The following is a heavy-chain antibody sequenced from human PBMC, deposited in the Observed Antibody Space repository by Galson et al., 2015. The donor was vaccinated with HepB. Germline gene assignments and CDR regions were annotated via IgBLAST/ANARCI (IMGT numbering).Heavy chain of an antibody. Sequence: SVKVSCKASGGTFSSYAISWVRQAPGQRLEWMGGIIPILGIANYAQKFQGRVTITADKSTSTAYMELSSLRSEDTAVYYCARDRSIAVAGVWGRFDPWGQGTLVTVSS. CDR3: ARDRSIAVAGVWGRFDP. D-gene: IGHD6-19*01. J-gene: IGHJ5*02. CDR1: GGTFSSYA. V-gene: IGHV1-69*10. CDR2: IIPILGIA.